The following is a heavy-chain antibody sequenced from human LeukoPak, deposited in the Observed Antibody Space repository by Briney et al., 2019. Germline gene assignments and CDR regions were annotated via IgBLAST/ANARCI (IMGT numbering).Heavy chain of an antibody. CDR2: IHYSGST. Sequence: TSETLSLTCSVSGGSITSHFWNWIRQPPGKGLEWIGYIHYSGSTNYNPSLKSRVTISPDTSKNQLFLKLNSVTAADTAVYYCARLVWLGESPGSWFDSWGQGTLVTVSS. D-gene: IGHD3-10*01. CDR1: GGSITSHF. CDR3: ARLVWLGESPGSWFDS. J-gene: IGHJ5*01. V-gene: IGHV4-59*11.